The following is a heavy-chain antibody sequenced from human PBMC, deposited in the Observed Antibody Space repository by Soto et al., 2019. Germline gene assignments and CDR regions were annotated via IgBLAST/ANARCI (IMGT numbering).Heavy chain of an antibody. CDR3: ARDLGYYESDGYFDY. V-gene: IGHV3-11*01. D-gene: IGHD3-22*01. CDR2: ISSSGSII. Sequence: GCLILSFGASEFTIRDNYMSWIRQAPGKGLEWVSYISSSGSIIYYADSVKGRFTISRDNAKNSLYLQINSLRAEDTAVYYCARDLGYYESDGYFDYWGQGALVTVSS. CDR1: EFTIRDNY. J-gene: IGHJ4*02.